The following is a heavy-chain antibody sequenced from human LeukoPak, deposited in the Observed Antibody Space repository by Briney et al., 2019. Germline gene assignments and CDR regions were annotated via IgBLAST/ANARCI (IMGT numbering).Heavy chain of an antibody. Sequence: ASVKVSCKASGYTFTSHGISWVRQAPGQGLEWMGWISAYNGNTNYAQKLQGGVTMTTDTSTSTAYMEMRSLRSDDTAVYYCARAPYGDYLGAFDIWGQGTMVTVSS. CDR2: ISAYNGNT. J-gene: IGHJ3*02. V-gene: IGHV1-18*01. CDR1: GYTFTSHG. CDR3: ARAPYGDYLGAFDI. D-gene: IGHD4-17*01.